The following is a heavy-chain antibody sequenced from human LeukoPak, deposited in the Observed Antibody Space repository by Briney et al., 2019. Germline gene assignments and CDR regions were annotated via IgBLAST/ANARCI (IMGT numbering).Heavy chain of an antibody. V-gene: IGHV1-3*01. D-gene: IGHD4-17*01. CDR2: INAGNGNT. CDR1: GYTFTSYT. CDR3: ARGDYHSDY. J-gene: IGHJ4*02. Sequence: ASVKVSCTASGYTFTSYTMHWVRQAPGQRIEWMGWINAGNGNTKYSQKFQGIHTITRDTSASTAYMELSSLRSEDTAVYYCARGDYHSDYWGQGTMVTVSS.